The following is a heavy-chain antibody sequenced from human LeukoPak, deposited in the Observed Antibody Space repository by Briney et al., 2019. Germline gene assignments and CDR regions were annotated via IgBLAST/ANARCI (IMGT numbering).Heavy chain of an antibody. CDR1: GYSIRSAYH. D-gene: IGHD6-13*01. CDR3: ARVSNSSWASYYYYMDV. J-gene: IGHJ6*03. CDR2: VYHSGST. V-gene: IGHV4-38-2*02. Sequence: SETLSLTCSVAGYSIRSAYHWGWIRQPPGKGLEWIGSVYHSGSTFYSPPLKSRVTMSVDTSKSQFSLKLSSVTAADTAVYYCARVSNSSWASYYYYMDVWGKGTTVTVSS.